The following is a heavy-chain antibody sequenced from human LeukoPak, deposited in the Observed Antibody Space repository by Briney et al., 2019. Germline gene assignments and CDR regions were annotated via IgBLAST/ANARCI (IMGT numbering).Heavy chain of an antibody. J-gene: IGHJ4*02. Sequence: GGSLRPSCAASGFTFSSYAMSWVRQAPGKGLEWVSAISGSGGSTYYADSVKGRFTISRDNSKNTLYLQMNSLRAEDTAVYYCAKDDWELLWIGNYWGQGTLVTVSS. V-gene: IGHV3-23*01. CDR1: GFTFSSYA. CDR3: AKDDWELLWIGNY. CDR2: ISGSGGST. D-gene: IGHD1-26*01.